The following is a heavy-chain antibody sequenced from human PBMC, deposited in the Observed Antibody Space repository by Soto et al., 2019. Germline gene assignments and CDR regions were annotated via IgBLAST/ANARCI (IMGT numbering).Heavy chain of an antibody. D-gene: IGHD3-22*01. CDR2: ISSSSSYI. Sequence: EVQLVESGGGLVKPGGSLRLSCAAAGFTFSSYSMNWVRQAPGKGLEWVSSISSSSSYIYYADSVKGRFTISRDNAKNSLYLQMNSLRAEDTAMYYCARQGVGYYDSSGYYFDYWGQGTLVTVSS. J-gene: IGHJ4*02. CDR3: ARQGVGYYDSSGYYFDY. CDR1: GFTFSSYS. V-gene: IGHV3-21*01.